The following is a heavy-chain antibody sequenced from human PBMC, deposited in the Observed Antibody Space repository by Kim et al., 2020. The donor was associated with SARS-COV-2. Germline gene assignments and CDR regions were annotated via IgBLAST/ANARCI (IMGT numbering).Heavy chain of an antibody. J-gene: IGHJ4*02. Sequence: SVKGRFTISRDNAKNSLYLQMNSLRAEDTAVYYCARDLRYYGSGTPGADYWGQGTLVTVSS. V-gene: IGHV3-11*06. CDR3: ARDLRYYGSGTPGADY. D-gene: IGHD3-10*01.